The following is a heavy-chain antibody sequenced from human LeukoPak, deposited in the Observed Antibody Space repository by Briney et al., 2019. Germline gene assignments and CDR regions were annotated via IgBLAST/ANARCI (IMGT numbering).Heavy chain of an antibody. D-gene: IGHD5-24*01. J-gene: IGHJ4*02. V-gene: IGHV3-33*01. CDR1: GFTFSSYG. Sequence: GGSLRLSCAASGFTFSSYGMHWVRQALGKGLEWVAVIWYDGSNKYYADSVKGRFTISRDNSKNTLYLQMNSLRAEDTAVYYCARGDVEMATLDYWGQGTLVTVSS. CDR3: ARGDVEMATLDY. CDR2: IWYDGSNK.